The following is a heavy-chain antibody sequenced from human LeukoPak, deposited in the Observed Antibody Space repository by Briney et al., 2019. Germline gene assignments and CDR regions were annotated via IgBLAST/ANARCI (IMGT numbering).Heavy chain of an antibody. CDR1: GGSFSGYY. Sequence: SETLSLTCAVYGGSFSGYYWSWIRQPPGKGLEWIGEINHSGSTNYNPSLKSRVTISVDTSKNQFSLKLSSVTAADTAVYYCARLNGQWLVRGGYYFGYWGQGTLVTVSS. CDR2: INHSGST. CDR3: ARLNGQWLVRGGYYFGY. V-gene: IGHV4-34*01. J-gene: IGHJ4*02. D-gene: IGHD6-19*01.